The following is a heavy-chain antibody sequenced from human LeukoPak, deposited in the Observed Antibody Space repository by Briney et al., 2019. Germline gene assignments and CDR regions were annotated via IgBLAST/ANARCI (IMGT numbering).Heavy chain of an antibody. V-gene: IGHV3-9*01. CDR3: AKDPDYYDSSGHGY. D-gene: IGHD3-22*01. CDR2: ISWNSGSI. J-gene: IGHJ4*02. Sequence: GGSLRLSCAASGFTFDDYAMHWVRQAPGKGLEWVSGISWNSGSIGYADSVKGRFTISRDNAKNSLYLQMNSLRAEDTALYYCAKDPDYYDSSGHGYWGQGTLVTVSS. CDR1: GFTFDDYA.